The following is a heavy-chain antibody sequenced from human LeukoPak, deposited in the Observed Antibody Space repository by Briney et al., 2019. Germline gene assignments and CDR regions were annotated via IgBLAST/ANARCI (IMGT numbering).Heavy chain of an antibody. CDR1: GFTFSSYW. CDR2: IKQDGSEK. Sequence: GGSLRLPCAASGFTFSSYWMSWVRQAPGKGLEWVANIKQDGSEKYYVDSVKGRFTISRDNVKNSLYLQMNSLRAEDTAVYYCARALVVPAVEGAWFDPWGQGTLVTVSS. D-gene: IGHD2-2*01. CDR3: ARALVVPAVEGAWFDP. V-gene: IGHV3-7*01. J-gene: IGHJ5*02.